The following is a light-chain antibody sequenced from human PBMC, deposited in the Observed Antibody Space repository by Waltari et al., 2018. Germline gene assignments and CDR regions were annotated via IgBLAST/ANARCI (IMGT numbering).Light chain of an antibody. CDR3: QQYYSTPPLT. V-gene: IGKV4-1*01. J-gene: IGKJ4*01. Sequence: DIVMTQSPDSLAVSLGERATINCKSSQSVLYSSNNKNYLAWYQQKPGKPPKLLIYCASTRESGVPDRFSGSGSGTDFTLTISSLQAEDVAVYYCQQYYSTPPLTFGGGTKVEIK. CDR2: CAS. CDR1: QSVLYSSNNKNY.